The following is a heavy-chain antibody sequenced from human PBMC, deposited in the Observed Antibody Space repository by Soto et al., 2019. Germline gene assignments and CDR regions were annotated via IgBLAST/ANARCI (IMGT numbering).Heavy chain of an antibody. D-gene: IGHD3-3*01. CDR2: ISYDGSNK. CDR1: GFTFSSYA. CDR3: AREYYDFWSGYYTGLDY. Sequence: PGGSLRLSCAASGFTFSSYAMHWVRQAPGKGLEWVAVISYDGSNKYYADSVKGRFTISRDNSKNTLYLQMNSLRAEDTAVYYCAREYYDFWSGYYTGLDYWGQGTMVTVSS. J-gene: IGHJ4*02. V-gene: IGHV3-30-3*01.